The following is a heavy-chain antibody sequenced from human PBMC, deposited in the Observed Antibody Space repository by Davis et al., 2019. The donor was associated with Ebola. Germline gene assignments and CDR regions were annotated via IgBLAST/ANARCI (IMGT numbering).Heavy chain of an antibody. CDR2: INQDGSEK. D-gene: IGHD1-14*01. V-gene: IGHV3-7*01. CDR1: GFTFSSYW. Sequence: GESLKISCAASGFTFSSYWMSWVRQAPGKGLEWVANINQDGSEKYYVDSVKGRFTISRDKAKNSLYLLMNSLRAEDTAVYYCGRDTEWFDPWGQGTLVTVSS. J-gene: IGHJ5*02. CDR3: GRDTEWFDP.